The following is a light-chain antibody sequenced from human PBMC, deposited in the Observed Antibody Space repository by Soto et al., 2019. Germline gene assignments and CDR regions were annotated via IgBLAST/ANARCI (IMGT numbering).Light chain of an antibody. Sequence: QSVLTQSPSKSVTPGQRVTHSCSGSASTIGRNYVYWYQQLPGTAPKLLIYRNSQRPSGVPDRFSGSKSGTSASLAISGLRSEDEADYYCAAWDDNLSGLYVFGAGTKVTVL. CDR2: RNS. CDR1: ASTIGRNY. J-gene: IGLJ1*01. V-gene: IGLV1-47*01. CDR3: AAWDDNLSGLYV.